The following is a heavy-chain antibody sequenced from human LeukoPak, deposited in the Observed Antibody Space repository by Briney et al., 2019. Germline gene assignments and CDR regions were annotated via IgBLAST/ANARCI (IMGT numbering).Heavy chain of an antibody. D-gene: IGHD3-16*02. J-gene: IGHJ4*02. CDR1: GGSFSGYY. CDR2: INHSGST. V-gene: IGHV4-34*01. Sequence: SETLSLTCAVYGGSFSGYYWSWIRQPPGKGLEWIGEINHSGSTNYNPSLKSRVTISVDTSKNQFSLKLSSVTAADTAVYYCARLMWYYDYVWGSYRRYYFDYWGQGTLVTVSS. CDR3: ARLMWYYDYVWGSYRRYYFDY.